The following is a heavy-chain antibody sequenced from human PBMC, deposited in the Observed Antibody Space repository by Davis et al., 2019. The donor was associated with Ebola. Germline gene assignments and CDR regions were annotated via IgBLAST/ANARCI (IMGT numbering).Heavy chain of an antibody. Sequence: GGSLRLSCATSGFTFTYSGIHWVRQAPGKGLEWVAVISFDGGDTYYADSVKGRFTISRDNSKTTVDLQMNSLRPEDTALYYCAKDARGGYYYADFWGQGTLVTVSS. CDR2: ISFDGGDT. CDR1: GFTFTYSG. V-gene: IGHV3-30*18. D-gene: IGHD3-22*01. CDR3: AKDARGGYYYADF. J-gene: IGHJ4*02.